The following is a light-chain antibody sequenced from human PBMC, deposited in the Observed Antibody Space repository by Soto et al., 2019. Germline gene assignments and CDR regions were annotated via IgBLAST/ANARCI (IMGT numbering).Light chain of an antibody. V-gene: IGLV2-11*01. CDR2: DVI. CDR3: CSYAGNFIWV. J-gene: IGLJ3*02. CDR1: TSDVGAYNL. Sequence: QSALTQPRSVSGSPGQSITLSCDGSTSDVGAYNLVSWYQQHPGEAPKLMIYDVIKRPSGVPYRFSGSKSGNTASLTISELQADDEADYYCCSYAGNFIWVFGGGTKVTVL.